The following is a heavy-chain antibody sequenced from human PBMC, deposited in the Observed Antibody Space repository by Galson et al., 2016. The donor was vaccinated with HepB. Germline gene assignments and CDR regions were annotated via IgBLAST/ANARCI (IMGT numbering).Heavy chain of an antibody. CDR2: IKSKDDGGTS. D-gene: IGHD3-3*01. CDR1: GSNFTNAW. CDR3: TTGAYYDPFDY. V-gene: IGHV3-15*01. J-gene: IGHJ4*02. Sequence: SLRLSCAASGSNFTNAWMSWVRQAPGKGLEWVGRIKSKDDGGTSGYVAAVEGRFSISRDASKNTLYLEMKSLKTEDTAVYYCTTGAYYDPFDYWGQGTLVTVSS.